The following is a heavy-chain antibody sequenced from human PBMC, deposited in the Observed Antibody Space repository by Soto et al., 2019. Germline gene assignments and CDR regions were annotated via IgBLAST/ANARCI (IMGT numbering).Heavy chain of an antibody. CDR1: GGSISSYY. D-gene: IGHD6-19*01. Sequence: PSETLSLTCTVSGGSISSYYWSWIRQPSGKGLEWIGYIYNSGSINYNPSLKSRVTISVDTSKNQFSLKLSSVTAADTAVYYCARGGSAYDYWGQGTLVTVSA. V-gene: IGHV4-59*01. CDR3: ARGGSAYDY. CDR2: IYNSGSI. J-gene: IGHJ4*02.